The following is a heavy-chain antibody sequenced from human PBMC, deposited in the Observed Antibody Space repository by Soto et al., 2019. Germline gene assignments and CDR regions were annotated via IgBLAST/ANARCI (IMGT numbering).Heavy chain of an antibody. CDR1: GGSISSYY. CDR2: IGFRGKT. V-gene: IGHV4-59*01. CDR3: ARSLNSDYVNF. D-gene: IGHD4-4*01. Sequence: SETLSLTCTVSGGSISSYYWNWVRQPPGKELEWIGHIGFRGKTNYNPSLKSRVTISVDTSKKQFSLKLNSVTAADTAVYYCARSLNSDYVNFWGQGTLVTVSS. J-gene: IGHJ4*02.